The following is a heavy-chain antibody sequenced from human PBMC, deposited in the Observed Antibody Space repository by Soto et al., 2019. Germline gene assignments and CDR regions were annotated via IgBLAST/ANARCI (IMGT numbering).Heavy chain of an antibody. Sequence: SETLSLTCTVSRGSISSGTNYWAWIRQPPGKWLEWIANIYYSGSTFYNPSLESRVAMSVDTSKNHFSLNLSSVTAADMAVYYCAREGSYSAYNFAHGIQLWSFDFWGQGALVTVYS. J-gene: IGHJ4*02. CDR3: AREGSYSAYNFAHGIQLWSFDF. CDR1: RGSISSGTNY. CDR2: IYYSGST. D-gene: IGHD5-12*01. V-gene: IGHV4-39*07.